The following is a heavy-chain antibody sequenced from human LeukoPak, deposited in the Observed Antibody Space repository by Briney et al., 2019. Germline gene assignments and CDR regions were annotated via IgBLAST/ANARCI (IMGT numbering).Heavy chain of an antibody. D-gene: IGHD5-24*01. Sequence: GGSLTLSCAASGFSISSFWMHWVRQAPGKGLVWVSRVNGEGGYRNYADSVKGRFTISRDNARNTLYLQMHSLRAEDTAVYYCVRDGDDYNFDYWGQGGLVTVSS. CDR2: VNGEGGYR. CDR1: GFSISSFW. J-gene: IGHJ4*02. CDR3: VRDGDDYNFDY. V-gene: IGHV3-74*01.